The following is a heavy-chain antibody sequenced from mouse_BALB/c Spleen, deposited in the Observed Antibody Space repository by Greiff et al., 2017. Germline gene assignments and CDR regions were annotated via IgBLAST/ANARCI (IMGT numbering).Heavy chain of an antibody. Sequence: EVQLQESGPSLVKPSQTLSLTCSATGDTITSGYWNWIRKFPGNKLEYMGYISYSGSTYYNPSLKSRISITRDTSKNQYYLQLHSVPTEDTATDYCARTDYGYDEGFAYWGQGTLVTVSA. D-gene: IGHD2-2*01. J-gene: IGHJ3*01. CDR1: GDTITSGY. CDR3: ARTDYGYDEGFAY. V-gene: IGHV3-8*02. CDR2: ISYSGST.